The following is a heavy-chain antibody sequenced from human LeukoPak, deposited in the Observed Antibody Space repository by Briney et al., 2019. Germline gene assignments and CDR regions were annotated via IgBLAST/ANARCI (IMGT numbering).Heavy chain of an antibody. CDR1: GGTFSSYA. V-gene: IGHV1-69*13. Sequence: ASVKVSCRASGGTFSSYAISWVRQAPGQGLEWMGGIIPIFGTANYAQKFQGRVTITADESTSTVYMELSSLRSEDTAVYYCARERDYAPFDYWGQGTLVTVSS. D-gene: IGHD2-2*01. CDR2: IIPIFGTA. CDR3: ARERDYAPFDY. J-gene: IGHJ4*02.